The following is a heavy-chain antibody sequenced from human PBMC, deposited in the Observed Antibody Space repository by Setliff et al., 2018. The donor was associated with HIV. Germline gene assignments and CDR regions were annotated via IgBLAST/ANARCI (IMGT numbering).Heavy chain of an antibody. D-gene: IGHD5-18*01. CDR3: ARSPGVDTNMAFDY. V-gene: IGHV4-61*05. J-gene: IGHJ4*02. CDR2: IYYSGST. CDR1: GGSISTSRYY. Sequence: PSETLSLTCTVSGGSISTSRYYWGWIRQPPGKGLEWIAYIYYSGSTNYNPSLKSRVTISVDTSKNQVSLKLNSVTAADTAVYYCARSPGVDTNMAFDYWGQGTLVTVSS.